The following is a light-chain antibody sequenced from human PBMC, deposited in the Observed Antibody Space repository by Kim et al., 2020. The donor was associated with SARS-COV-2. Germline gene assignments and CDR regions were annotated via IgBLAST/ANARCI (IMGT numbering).Light chain of an antibody. CDR3: HSYAGNNNLV. CDR2: EVT. V-gene: IGLV2-8*01. Sequence: QSALTQPPSASGSPGQSVTISCTGTSSDVGLYNFVSWYQHHPGKAPKLIIYEVTKRPSGVPERFSGSKSGNTASLTVSGLQAEDEADYYCHSYAGNNNLVFGGGTQLTVL. J-gene: IGLJ3*02. CDR1: SSDVGLYNF.